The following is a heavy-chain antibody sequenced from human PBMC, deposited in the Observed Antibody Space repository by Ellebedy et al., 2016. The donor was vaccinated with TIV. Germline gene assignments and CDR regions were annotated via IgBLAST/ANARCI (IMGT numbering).Heavy chain of an antibody. V-gene: IGHV4-34*12. CDR1: GGSFSGYF. CDR3: ARAPLVSVADSGLGYTWFDT. CDR2: TLPAGTT. Sequence: SQTLSLTCAVYGGSFSGYFWNWVRQPPGKGLEWIGETLPAGTTNYNPSLTSRVTISLHTSKNQFSLQLTSVTAADTAVYYCARAPLVSVADSGLGYTWFDTWGQGILVTVSS. D-gene: IGHD6-19*01. J-gene: IGHJ5*02.